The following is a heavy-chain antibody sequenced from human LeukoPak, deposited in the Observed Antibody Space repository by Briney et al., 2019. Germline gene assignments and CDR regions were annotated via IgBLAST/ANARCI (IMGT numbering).Heavy chain of an antibody. D-gene: IGHD6-19*01. V-gene: IGHV4-59*01. CDR2: IHYSGSS. CDR1: GGSISSYY. J-gene: IGHJ4*02. CDR3: AREGAVAGFDY. Sequence: PSETLSLTCTVSGGSISSYYWNWIRQPPGKGLEWIGYIHYSGSSNNNLSLKSRVTISVDTSKNQFSLRLSSVTAADTAVYYCAREGAVAGFDYWGQGTLVTVSS.